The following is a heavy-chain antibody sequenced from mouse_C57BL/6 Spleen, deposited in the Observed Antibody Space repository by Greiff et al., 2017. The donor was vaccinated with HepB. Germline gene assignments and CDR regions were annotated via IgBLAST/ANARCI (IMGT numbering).Heavy chain of an antibody. CDR2: ISNGGGST. J-gene: IGHJ2*01. Sequence: EVQLVESGGGLVQPGGSLKLSCAASGFTFSDYYMYWVRQTPEKRLEWVAYISNGGGSTYYPDTVKGRFTISRDNAKNTLYLQMSRLKSEDTAMYYCARQVDGYYFDYWGQGTTLTVSS. V-gene: IGHV5-12*01. D-gene: IGHD2-3*01. CDR1: GFTFSDYY. CDR3: ARQVDGYYFDY.